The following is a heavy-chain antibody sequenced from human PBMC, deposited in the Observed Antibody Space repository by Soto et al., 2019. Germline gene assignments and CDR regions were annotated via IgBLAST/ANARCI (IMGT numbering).Heavy chain of an antibody. D-gene: IGHD3-10*01. CDR3: AHPRGFGVFDAYDI. V-gene: IGHV3-23*01. CDR2: VSIGAST. J-gene: IGHJ3*02. Sequence: GGSLRLSCAASGFTFSSYAMGWVRQGPGKGQEWVGVVSIGASTHYADSVRGRFTNARDTSKNTLYLQMNSRRIEDTAVYYCAHPRGFGVFDAYDIWGQGTMVTVSS. CDR1: GFTFSSYA.